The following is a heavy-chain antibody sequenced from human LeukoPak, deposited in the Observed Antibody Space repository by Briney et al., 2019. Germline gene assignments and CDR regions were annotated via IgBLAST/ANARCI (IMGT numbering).Heavy chain of an antibody. D-gene: IGHD1/OR15-1a*01. CDR1: GGSSRSGDYF. CDR2: IHYSGST. V-gene: IGHV4-30-4*01. CDR3: ARSIIGTRSKFDY. Sequence: SETLSLTCAVSGGSSRSGDYFWSWIRQPPGKGLEWIGHIHYSGSTNYNPSLKSRVTISVDTSKNHFSLKLSSVTAADTAVYSCARSIIGTRSKFDYWGQGTLVTVSS. J-gene: IGHJ4*02.